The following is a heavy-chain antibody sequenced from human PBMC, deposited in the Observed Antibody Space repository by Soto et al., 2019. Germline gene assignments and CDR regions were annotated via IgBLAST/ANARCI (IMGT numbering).Heavy chain of an antibody. J-gene: IGHJ3*02. V-gene: IGHV1-69*12. CDR3: ARGLRIFGVDNAFDI. CDR1: GGTFSSYT. CDR2: ISPIFGTP. D-gene: IGHD3-3*01. Sequence: QVQLVQSGAEVKKPGSSVKVSCKASGGTFSSYTSNWVRQAPGQGLEWMGGISPIFGTPNYAQKFQGRVTITADESTSTDYMELSSLRSEDTAVYYCARGLRIFGVDNAFDIWGQGTMVTVSS.